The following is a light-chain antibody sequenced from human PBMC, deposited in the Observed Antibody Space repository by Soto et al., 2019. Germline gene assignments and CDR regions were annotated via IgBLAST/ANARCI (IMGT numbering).Light chain of an antibody. CDR1: QSVSSS. V-gene: IGKV3-11*01. J-gene: IGKJ4*01. CDR2: DAS. Sequence: EIVLTQSPATLSLSPGETATLSCRASQSVSSSLAWYQQKPGQTPRLLIYDASNRATGIPARFSGSGSGTDFTLTVSSLEPEDFAVYYCQQRSSWPLTFGGGPKVEIK. CDR3: QQRSSWPLT.